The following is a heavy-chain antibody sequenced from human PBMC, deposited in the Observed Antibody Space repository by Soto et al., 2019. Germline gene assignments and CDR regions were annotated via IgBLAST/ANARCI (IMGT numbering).Heavy chain of an antibody. CDR1: GGSISSSNW. CDR2: IYHSGST. V-gene: IGHV4-4*02. CDR3: ATSFRGFGDRGFDP. Sequence: QVQLQESGPGLVKPSGTLSLTCAVSGGSISSSNWWSWVRQPPGKGLEWIGEIYHSGSTNYNPSPKSRVATSVGTSQNQFPRQLGAVPAAHTAVYYCATSFRGFGDRGFDPWGQGTLVTVSS. J-gene: IGHJ5*02. D-gene: IGHD3-10*01.